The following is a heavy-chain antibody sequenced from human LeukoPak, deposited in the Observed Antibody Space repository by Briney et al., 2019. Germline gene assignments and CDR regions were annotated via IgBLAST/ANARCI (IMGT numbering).Heavy chain of an antibody. CDR1: GSTFSSYG. CDR3: LRGATFIVGATTSPVAFDI. V-gene: IGHV3-30*03. D-gene: IGHD1-26*01. Sequence: PGRSLRLSCAASGSTFSSYGMHWVRQAPGKGLEWVAVISYDGSNKYYADSVKGRFTISRDNSKNTLYLQMNSLRAEDTAVYYCLRGATFIVGATTSPVAFDIWGQGTMVTVSS. J-gene: IGHJ3*02. CDR2: ISYDGSNK.